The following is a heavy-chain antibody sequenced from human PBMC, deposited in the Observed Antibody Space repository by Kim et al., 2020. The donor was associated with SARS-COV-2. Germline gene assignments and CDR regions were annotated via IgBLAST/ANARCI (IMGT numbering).Heavy chain of an antibody. CDR3: TRSTTVVSLPDS. V-gene: IGHV3-49*04. Sequence: GRSLRLSCRGSGFSFGDYTMAWVRQAPGKGLEWVGFIRSKGHGGTTEYAASVRGRFTMSRDDSKSIGYLQMNSLRDDDTATYYCTRSTTVVSLPDSWGQGTLVTVSS. D-gene: IGHD4-17*01. CDR2: IRSKGHGGTT. CDR1: GFSFGDYT. J-gene: IGHJ5*01.